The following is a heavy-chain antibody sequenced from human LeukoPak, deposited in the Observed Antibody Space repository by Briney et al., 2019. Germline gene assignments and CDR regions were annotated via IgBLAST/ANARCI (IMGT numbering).Heavy chain of an antibody. CDR1: GGSFSGYY. Sequence: SETLSLTCAVYGGSFSGYYWSWIRQPPGKGLEWIGEINHSGSTNYNPSLKSRVTMSVDTSKNQFSLKLSSVTAADTAVYYCARSPFIAVYYFDYWGQGTLITVSS. CDR3: ARSPFIAVYYFDY. V-gene: IGHV4-34*01. D-gene: IGHD6-19*01. CDR2: INHSGST. J-gene: IGHJ4*02.